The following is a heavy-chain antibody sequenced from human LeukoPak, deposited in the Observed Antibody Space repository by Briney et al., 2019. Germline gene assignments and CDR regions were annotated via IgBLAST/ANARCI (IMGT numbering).Heavy chain of an antibody. J-gene: IGHJ1*01. CDR1: GFTFDDYA. CDR3: AKDSSGWSTPPH. D-gene: IGHD6-19*01. V-gene: IGHV3-9*01. CDR2: ISWNSGSI. Sequence: GGSLRLSCAASGFTFDDYAMHWVRHAPGKGLEWVSGISWNSGSIGYADSVKGRFTISRDNAKNSLYLQMNSLRAEDTALYYCAKDSSGWSTPPHWGQGTLVTVSS.